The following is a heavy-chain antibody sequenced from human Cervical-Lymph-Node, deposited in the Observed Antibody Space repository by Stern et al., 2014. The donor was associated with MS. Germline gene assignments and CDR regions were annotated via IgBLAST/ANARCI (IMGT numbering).Heavy chain of an antibody. CDR3: ARDGYRSGESAIDY. Sequence: EVQLEEAGGGLVQPGGSLRLSCAASGFTFSSYWMTWVRQAPGKGLEWVANIKQDGSEKYYVDSVEGRFTISRDNAKNSMYLQMNSLRAEDTAVYYCARDGYRSGESAIDYWGQGTLVTVSS. CDR1: GFTFSSYW. J-gene: IGHJ4*02. V-gene: IGHV3-7*01. CDR2: IKQDGSEK. D-gene: IGHD2-15*01.